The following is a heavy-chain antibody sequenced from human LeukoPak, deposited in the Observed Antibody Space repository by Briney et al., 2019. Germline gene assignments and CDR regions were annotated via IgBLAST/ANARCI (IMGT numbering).Heavy chain of an antibody. CDR1: GGTFSSYA. D-gene: IGHD4-17*01. Sequence: ASVKVSCKASGGTFSSYAISWVRQAPGQGLEWMGGIIPIFGTANYAQKFQGRVTITADESTSTAYMELSSLRSEDTAVYYCARATVLAEYFQHWGQGTLVTVSS. CDR3: ARATVLAEYFQH. V-gene: IGHV1-69*13. CDR2: IIPIFGTA. J-gene: IGHJ1*01.